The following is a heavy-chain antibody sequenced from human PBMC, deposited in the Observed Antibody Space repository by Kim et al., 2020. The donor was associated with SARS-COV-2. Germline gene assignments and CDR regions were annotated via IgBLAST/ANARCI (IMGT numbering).Heavy chain of an antibody. CDR2: IYYSGST. CDR3: ARSEGRGSWHQFDY. CDR1: SDSISSYY. D-gene: IGHD6-19*01. J-gene: IGHJ4*02. Sequence: SETLSLTCSVSSDSISSYYCSWIRQLPGKGLEWLGYIYYSGSTDYNTSLKSRVTISWDTSKTQFSLDLTSVTNADTAVYYCARSEGRGSWHQFDYWGQG. V-gene: IGHV4-59*01.